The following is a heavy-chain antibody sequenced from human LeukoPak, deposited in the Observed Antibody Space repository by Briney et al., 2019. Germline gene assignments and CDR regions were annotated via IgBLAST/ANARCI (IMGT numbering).Heavy chain of an antibody. J-gene: IGHJ4*02. CDR3: ARGSDSWYKDY. D-gene: IGHD6-13*01. Sequence: SETLSLTCAVSGYSISSGYYWGWIRQPPGKGLEWIGTIYHSGTTYYNPSLKSRVTISVDTSKNQFSLRLSSVTAADTAVYYCARGSDSWYKDYWGQGTLVTVS. CDR2: IYHSGTT. V-gene: IGHV4-38-2*01. CDR1: GYSISSGYY.